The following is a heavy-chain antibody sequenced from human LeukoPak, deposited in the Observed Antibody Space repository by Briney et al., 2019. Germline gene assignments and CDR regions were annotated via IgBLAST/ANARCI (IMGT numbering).Heavy chain of an antibody. Sequence: PGGSLRLSCAASGFTFSSYAMSWVRQAPGKGLEWVSAISGSGGSTYYADSVKGRFTISRDNSKNTLYLQMNSLRAEDTAVYYCAKRFWSGYLGAPYYYYGMDVWGQGTTVTVSS. CDR3: AKRFWSGYLGAPYYYYGMDV. CDR1: GFTFSSYA. J-gene: IGHJ6*02. V-gene: IGHV3-23*01. D-gene: IGHD3-3*01. CDR2: ISGSGGST.